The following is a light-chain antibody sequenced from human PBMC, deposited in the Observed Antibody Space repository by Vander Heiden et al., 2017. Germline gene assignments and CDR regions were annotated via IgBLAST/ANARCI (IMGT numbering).Light chain of an antibody. CDR3: QQDASTPRT. CDR2: WAS. J-gene: IGKJ1*01. Sequence: DIVMTQSPDSLAVSLGEGATINCKSSQSVLYSSNNKNYLAWYQQKPGQPPKLLIYWASTRESGVPDRFSGSGSGTDFTLTISSLQAEDVAVYYCQQDASTPRTFGQGTKVEIK. CDR1: QSVLYSSNNKNY. V-gene: IGKV4-1*01.